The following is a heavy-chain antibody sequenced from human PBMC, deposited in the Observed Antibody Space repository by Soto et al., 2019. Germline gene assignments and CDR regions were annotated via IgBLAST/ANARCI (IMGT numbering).Heavy chain of an antibody. D-gene: IGHD5-18*01. Sequence: PGESLKISCKGSGYSFTSYWISWVRQMPGKGLEWMGRIDPSDSYTNYSPSFQGHVTISADKSISTAYLQWSSLKASDTAMYYCASRVDTAMVGGNTLYYYYGMDVWGQGTTVTVSS. CDR3: ASRVDTAMVGGNTLYYYYGMDV. CDR2: IDPSDSYT. J-gene: IGHJ6*02. V-gene: IGHV5-10-1*01. CDR1: GYSFTSYW.